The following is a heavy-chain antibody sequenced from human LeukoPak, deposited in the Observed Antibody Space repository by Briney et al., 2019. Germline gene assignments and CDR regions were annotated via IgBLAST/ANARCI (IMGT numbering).Heavy chain of an antibody. J-gene: IGHJ4*02. CDR3: ARARDFDY. CDR2: IQTGGST. V-gene: IGHV3-66*01. Sequence: GGSLRLSCAVSGFSVTGNYMQWVRQAPGKGLEWVSVIQTGGSTYYADSVTGRFVMSRDKLKNMLYLQMNNLRAEDTAVYYCARARDFDYWGQGSLVTVSS. CDR1: GFSVTGNY.